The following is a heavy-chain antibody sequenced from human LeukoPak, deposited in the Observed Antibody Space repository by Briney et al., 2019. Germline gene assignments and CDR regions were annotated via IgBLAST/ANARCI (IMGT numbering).Heavy chain of an antibody. Sequence: SETLSLTCTVSGGSISSYYWSWIRQPPGKGLEWMGYIYYSGSTNYNPSLKSRVTISVDPSKNQFSLKLSSVTAADTAVYYCARVGGTNYYYYGMDVWGQGTTVTVSS. D-gene: IGHD1-1*01. CDR1: GGSISSYY. V-gene: IGHV4-59*01. CDR2: IYYSGST. CDR3: ARVGGTNYYYYGMDV. J-gene: IGHJ6*02.